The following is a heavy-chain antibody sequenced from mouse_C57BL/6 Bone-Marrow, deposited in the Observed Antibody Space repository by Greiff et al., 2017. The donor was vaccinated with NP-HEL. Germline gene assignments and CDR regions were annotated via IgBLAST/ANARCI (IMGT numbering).Heavy chain of an antibody. CDR1: GFTFSDFY. J-gene: IGHJ1*03. V-gene: IGHV7-1*01. D-gene: IGHD4-1*01. CDR2: SRNKANDYTT. CDR3: ARDNWDWYFDV. Sequence: EVKVVESGRGLVQSGRSLRLSCATSGFTFSDFYMEWVRQAPGKGLEWIAASRNKANDYTTEYSASVKGRFIVSRDTSQSILYLQMNALRAEDTAIYYCARDNWDWYFDVWGTGTTVTVSS.